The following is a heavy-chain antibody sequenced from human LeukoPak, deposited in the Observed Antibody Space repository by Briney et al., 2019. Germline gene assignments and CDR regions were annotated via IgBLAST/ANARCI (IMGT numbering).Heavy chain of an antibody. D-gene: IGHD4-17*01. CDR1: GFTFSNAW. J-gene: IGHJ4*02. Sequence: NPGGSLRLSCAASGFTFSNAWMSWVRQAPGKGLEWVGRIKSKTDGGTTDYAAPVKGRFTISRDDSENTLYLQMNSLKTEDTAVYYCTTLTTVTTERRVDWGQGTLATVSS. V-gene: IGHV3-15*01. CDR3: TTLTTVTTERRVD. CDR2: IKSKTDGGTT.